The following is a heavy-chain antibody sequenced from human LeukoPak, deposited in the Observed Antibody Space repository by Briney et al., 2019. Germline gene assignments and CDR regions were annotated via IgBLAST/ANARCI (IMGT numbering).Heavy chain of an antibody. CDR2: IRSKANSYAT. V-gene: IGHV3-73*01. CDR1: GFTFSGSA. D-gene: IGHD6-13*01. CDR3: TRAGYSSSWYYRGAFDY. J-gene: IGHJ4*02. Sequence: PGGSLRLSCAAPGFTFSGSARHWVRQASGKGLEGVGRIRSKANSYATAYAASVKGRFTTSREDSKNTAYLQMNSLKTEDTAVYYCTRAGYSSSWYYRGAFDYWGQGTLVTVSS.